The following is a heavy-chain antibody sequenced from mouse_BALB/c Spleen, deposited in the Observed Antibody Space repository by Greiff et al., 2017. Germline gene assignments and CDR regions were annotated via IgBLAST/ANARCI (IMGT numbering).Heavy chain of an antibody. CDR1: GYSITSDYA. D-gene: IGHD1-1*01. CDR2: ISYSGST. J-gene: IGHJ2*01. Sequence: DVKLQESGPGLVKPSQSLSLTCTVTGYSITSDYAWNWIRPVPGNKLEWMGYISYSGSTSYNPSLKSRISITRDTSKNQFFLQLNSVTTEDTATYYCAREGVTTVEFDYWGQGTTLTVSS. V-gene: IGHV3-2*02. CDR3: AREGVTTVEFDY.